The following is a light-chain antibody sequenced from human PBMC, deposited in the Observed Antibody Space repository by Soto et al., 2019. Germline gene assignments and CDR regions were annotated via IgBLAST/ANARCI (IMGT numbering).Light chain of an antibody. CDR3: SSYTSSSTPVV. V-gene: IGLV2-14*01. Sequence: QSALTQPASVSGSPGQSITISCTGTSSDVGGYNYVSWYQQHPGKAPKLMIFEVSNRPSGASNRFSGSKSGNTASLTISGLQGEDEADYYCSSYTSSSTPVVFGGGTQLTVL. J-gene: IGLJ2*01. CDR1: SSDVGGYNY. CDR2: EVS.